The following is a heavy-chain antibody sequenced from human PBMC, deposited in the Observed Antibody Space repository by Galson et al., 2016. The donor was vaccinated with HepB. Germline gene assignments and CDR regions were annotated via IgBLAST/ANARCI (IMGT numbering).Heavy chain of an antibody. CDR3: ARDLWFGDCYYFDF. Sequence: SLRLSCAASGFTFSDYYMSWIRQAPGMGPEWVSYLSGSDDAVHSADFVKGRFTVSRDNTKKSLYLKMNSLRGDDTAVYYCARDLWFGDCYYFDFWGQGTLVTVSS. D-gene: IGHD3-10*01. CDR2: LSGSDDAV. CDR1: GFTFSDYY. J-gene: IGHJ4*02. V-gene: IGHV3-11*04.